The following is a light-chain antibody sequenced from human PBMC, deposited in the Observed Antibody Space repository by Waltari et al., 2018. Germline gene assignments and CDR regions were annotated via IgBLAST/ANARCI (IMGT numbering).Light chain of an antibody. CDR3: AAWDDSLNGWV. CDR2: NNN. J-gene: IGLJ3*02. Sequence: QSVLSQPPSVIGTPGQGVTISCSGSSSNIGINTLTWYQQLPGTAPKHFIYNNNRLPAGVPVRFSGSSSGTSASLAISGLRSEDEADYYCAAWDDSLNGWVFGGGTTLTVL. V-gene: IGLV1-44*01. CDR1: SSNIGINT.